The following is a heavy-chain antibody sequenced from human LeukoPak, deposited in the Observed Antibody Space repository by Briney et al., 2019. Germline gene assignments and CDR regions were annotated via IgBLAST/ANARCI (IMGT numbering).Heavy chain of an antibody. CDR3: ARHPPLSGTLYYYYGMDV. J-gene: IGHJ6*02. V-gene: IGHV1-8*01. D-gene: IGHD1-14*01. Sequence: ASVKVSCKASGYTFTSYDINWVRQATGQGLEWMGWMNPNSGNTGYAQKFQGRVTMTRNTSISTAYMELSRLRSEDTAVYYCARHPPLSGTLYYYYGMDVWGQGTTVTVSS. CDR2: MNPNSGNT. CDR1: GYTFTSYD.